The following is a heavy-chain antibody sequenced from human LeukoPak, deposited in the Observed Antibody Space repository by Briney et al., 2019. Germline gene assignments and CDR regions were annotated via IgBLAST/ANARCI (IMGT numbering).Heavy chain of an antibody. CDR3: ARRYCTSSGCSAFDP. J-gene: IGHJ5*02. V-gene: IGHV3-64*01. CDR1: GFTFSTYA. CDR2: ISDDGSGT. D-gene: IGHD2-8*01. Sequence: SGGSLRLSCAASGFTFSTYAMHWVRQAPGKGLEYVSAISDDGSGTYYANSVKGRFTISRDNSRNTLYLQMGSLRFEDMAVYFCARRYCTSSGCSAFDPWGQGTLVTVSS.